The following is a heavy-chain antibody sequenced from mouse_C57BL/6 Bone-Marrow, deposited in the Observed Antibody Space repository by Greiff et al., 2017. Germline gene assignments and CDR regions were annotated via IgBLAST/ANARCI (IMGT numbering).Heavy chain of an antibody. CDR3: ARGFFDY. Sequence: QVQLKESGAELVRPGTSVKMSCKASGYTFTNYWIGWAKQRPGHGLEWIGDIYPGGGYTNYNEKFKGKATLTADKSSSTAYMQFSSLTSEDSAIYYCARGFFDYWGQGTTLTVSS. J-gene: IGHJ2*01. V-gene: IGHV1-63*01. CDR1: GYTFTNYW. CDR2: IYPGGGYT.